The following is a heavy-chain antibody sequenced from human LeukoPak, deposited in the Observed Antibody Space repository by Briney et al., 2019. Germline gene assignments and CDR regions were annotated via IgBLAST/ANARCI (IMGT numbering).Heavy chain of an antibody. V-gene: IGHV4-59*01. CDR2: VHYSGST. CDR1: GDSMSDYF. D-gene: IGHD7-27*01. CDR3: ASNTGTVFDY. J-gene: IGHJ4*02. Sequence: PAETLSLTCTVSGDSMSDYFWTWIRQPPGKGLEWVGYVHYSGSTEYNPSLRSRVTISLEMSKHQFSLNLTSVTAADTAVYYCASNTGTVFDYWGQGALVTVSS.